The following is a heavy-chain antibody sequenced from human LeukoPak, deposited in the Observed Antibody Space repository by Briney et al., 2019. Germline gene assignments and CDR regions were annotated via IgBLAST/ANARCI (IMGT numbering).Heavy chain of an antibody. Sequence: PGGSLRLSCAASGFTFSSYSMNWVRQAPGRGLEWVSSISSSSSYIYHADSVKGRFTISRDNAKNSLYLQMNSLRAEDTAVYYCAKGTSHWGQGTLVTVSS. CDR1: GFTFSSYS. V-gene: IGHV3-21*01. D-gene: IGHD3-10*01. CDR3: AKGTSH. CDR2: ISSSSSYI. J-gene: IGHJ4*02.